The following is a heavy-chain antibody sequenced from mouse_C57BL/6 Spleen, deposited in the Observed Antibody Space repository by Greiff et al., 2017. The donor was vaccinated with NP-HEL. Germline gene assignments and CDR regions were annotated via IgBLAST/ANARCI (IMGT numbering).Heavy chain of an antibody. V-gene: IGHV1-55*01. CDR1: GYTFTSYW. D-gene: IGHD2-4*01. Sequence: QVQLQQSGAELVKPGASVKMSCKASGYTFTSYWITWVKQRPGQGLEWIGDIYPGSGSTNYNEKFKSKATLTVDTSSSTAYMQLSSLTSEDSAVYYCARSGDYDYDVGDYWGQGTTLTVSS. CDR3: ARSGDYDYDVGDY. J-gene: IGHJ2*01. CDR2: IYPGSGST.